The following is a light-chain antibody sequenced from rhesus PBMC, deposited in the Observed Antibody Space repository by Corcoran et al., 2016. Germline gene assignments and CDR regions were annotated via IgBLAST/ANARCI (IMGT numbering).Light chain of an antibody. CDR1: QDIGKY. J-gene: IGKJ2*01. Sequence: DIQMTQSPSSLSASVGDTVTITCQASQDIGKYLAWYQQKPGKAPKLLIYDVSTLQKGVPSRFSGSGSGTEFTLTITSLQPEDFATYYCQQHNSYLYSFGQGTKVEIK. CDR2: DVS. CDR3: QQHNSYLYS. V-gene: IGKV1-25*01.